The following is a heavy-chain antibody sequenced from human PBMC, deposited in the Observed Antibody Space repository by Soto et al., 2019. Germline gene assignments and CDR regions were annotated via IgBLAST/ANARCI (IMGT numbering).Heavy chain of an antibody. J-gene: IGHJ6*02. CDR2: IGVYNGKT. D-gene: IGHD2-2*02. CDR3: SRARYCTSPSFYNHYYYGMDI. Sequence: QEQLVQSGGEVKKPGASVRVSCKASGYTFTKYGITWVRQAPGQGLEWMGWIGVYNGKTNYARKLQGRVIMTADTSASTAYMERRSLRSDDTAVYYCSRARYCTSPSFYNHYYYGMDIWGQGTTVSVSS. V-gene: IGHV1-18*04. CDR1: GYTFTKYG.